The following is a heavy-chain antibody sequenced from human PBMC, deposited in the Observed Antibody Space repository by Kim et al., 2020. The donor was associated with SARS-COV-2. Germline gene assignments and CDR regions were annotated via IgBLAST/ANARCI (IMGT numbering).Heavy chain of an antibody. J-gene: IGHJ4*02. Sequence: GGSLRLSCAASGFTFSIAWMSWVRQAPGKGLEWVGRIKSKTDGGTTDYAAPVKGRFTISRDDSKNTLYLQINSLKTEDTAVYYCVTIHTAVGGDFDYWGQGTLVTVSS. CDR2: IKSKTDGGTT. CDR1: GFTFSIAW. CDR3: VTIHTAVGGDFDY. D-gene: IGHD6-19*01. V-gene: IGHV3-15*01.